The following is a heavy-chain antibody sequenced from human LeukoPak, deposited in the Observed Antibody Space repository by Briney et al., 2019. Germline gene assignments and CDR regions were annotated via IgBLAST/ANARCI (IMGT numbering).Heavy chain of an antibody. CDR3: ARGGYSGYAFDR. J-gene: IGHJ5*02. CDR1: GGSIRRYY. V-gene: IGHV4-59*01. CDR2: IYYNGST. Sequence: SETLSLTCTVSGGSIRRYYWSWIRQPPGKGLEWIGNIYYNGSTNYKPSLKSRVTISVHTSKNQFSLNLRSLTAADTGVYYCARGGYSGYAFDRWGQGTRVTVSS. D-gene: IGHD5-12*01.